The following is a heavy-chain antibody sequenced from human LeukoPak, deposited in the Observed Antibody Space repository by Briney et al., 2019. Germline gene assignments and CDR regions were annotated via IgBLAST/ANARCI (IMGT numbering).Heavy chain of an antibody. CDR2: ISSSSSYI. CDR1: GFTFSSYS. CDR3: ARGDIVVVPAAIRFRNYYYYYMDV. J-gene: IGHJ6*03. D-gene: IGHD2-2*01. Sequence: PGGSLRLSCAASGFTFSSYSMNRVRQAPGKGLEWVSSISSSSSYIYYADSVKGRFTISRDNAKNSLYLQMNSLRAEDTAVYYCARGDIVVVPAAIRFRNYYYYYMDVWGKGTTVTVSS. V-gene: IGHV3-21*01.